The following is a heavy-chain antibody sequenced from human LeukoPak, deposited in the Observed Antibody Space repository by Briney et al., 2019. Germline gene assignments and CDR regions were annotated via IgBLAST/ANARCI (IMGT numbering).Heavy chain of an antibody. J-gene: IGHJ4*02. CDR1: GFTFDDYA. CDR2: ISWNSGSI. V-gene: IGHV3-9*01. CDR3: AKDLGRYYDSSGPVDY. Sequence: GGSLRLSCAASGFTFDDYAMHWVRQAPGKGLEWVSGISWNSGSIGYADSVKGRFTISRDNAKNSLYLQMNSLRAEDTALYYCAKDLGRYYDSSGPVDYWGQGTLVTVSS. D-gene: IGHD3-22*01.